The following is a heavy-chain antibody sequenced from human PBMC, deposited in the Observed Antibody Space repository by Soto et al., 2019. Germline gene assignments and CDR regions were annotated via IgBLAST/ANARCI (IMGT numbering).Heavy chain of an antibody. Sequence: QVQLLQSGAEVKKPGASVRVSCKTSGYTFTRYGVSWVRQAPGQGLEWMGWISGYNGNTKEAHKFEGRVNLTTDTAANKAHMELRSLTSNDTAVYYCARGAAYSTPWSFDSWGQGTLVTVSS. D-gene: IGHD2-8*01. J-gene: IGHJ4*02. CDR2: ISGYNGNT. CDR1: GYTFTRYG. V-gene: IGHV1-18*01. CDR3: ARGAAYSTPWSFDS.